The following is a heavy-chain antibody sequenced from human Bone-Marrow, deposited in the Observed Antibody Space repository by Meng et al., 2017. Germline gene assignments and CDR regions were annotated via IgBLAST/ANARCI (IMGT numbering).Heavy chain of an antibody. J-gene: IGHJ5*02. CDR3: ARDQGGDFWSGYYSWFDP. V-gene: IGHV7-4-1*02. D-gene: IGHD3-3*01. CDR1: GYTFTSYA. Sequence: VAWLPSGSELKKPGASVKVSCKASGYTFTSYAMNWVRQAPGQGLEWMGWINTNTGNPTYAQGFTGRFVFSLDTSVSTAYLQISSLKAEDTAVYYCARDQGGDFWSGYYSWFDPWGQGTLVTVSS. CDR2: INTNTGNP.